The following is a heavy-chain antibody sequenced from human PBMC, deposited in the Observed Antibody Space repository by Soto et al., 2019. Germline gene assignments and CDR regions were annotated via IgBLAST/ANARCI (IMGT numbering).Heavy chain of an antibody. V-gene: IGHV4-39*01. CDR2: IYYSGST. J-gene: IGHJ4*02. CDR1: GGSISSSSYY. Sequence: SEILSLTCTVSGGSISSSSYYWGWIRQPPGKGLEWIGSIYYSGSTYYNPSLKSRVTISVDTSKNQFSLKLSSVTAADTAVYYCARHRSRYDYVWGSYRPWYFDYWGQGTLVTVSS. CDR3: ARHRSRYDYVWGSYRPWYFDY. D-gene: IGHD3-16*02.